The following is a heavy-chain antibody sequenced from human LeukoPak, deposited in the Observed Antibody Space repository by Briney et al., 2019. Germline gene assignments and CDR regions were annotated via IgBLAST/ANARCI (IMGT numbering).Heavy chain of an antibody. CDR2: IYPGDSDT. V-gene: IGHV5-51*01. D-gene: IGHD3-10*01. J-gene: IGHJ4*02. CDR1: GYSFTSYW. Sequence: GGSLRLSCKGSGYSFTSYWIGWVRQMPGKGLEWMGIIYPGDSDTRYSPSFQGQVTISADKSISTAYLQWSSLKASDTAMYYCARPRHYYGSGSYPYYFDYWGQGTLVTVSS. CDR3: ARPRHYYGSGSYPYYFDY.